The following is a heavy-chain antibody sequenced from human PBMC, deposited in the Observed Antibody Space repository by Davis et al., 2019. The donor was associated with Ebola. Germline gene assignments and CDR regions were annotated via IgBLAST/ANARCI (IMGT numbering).Heavy chain of an antibody. Sequence: AASVKVSCKASGYPFTNYGISWVRQAPGQGLEWMGWISTYNDHTNYAQKLQGRVTMTTDTSTSTAYMELRSLRSDDTAVYYCATTSGIGAGNYAMDVWGKGTTVTVSP. CDR1: GYPFTNYG. J-gene: IGHJ6*04. CDR3: ATTSGIGAGNYAMDV. CDR2: ISTYNDHT. D-gene: IGHD6-13*01. V-gene: IGHV1-18*01.